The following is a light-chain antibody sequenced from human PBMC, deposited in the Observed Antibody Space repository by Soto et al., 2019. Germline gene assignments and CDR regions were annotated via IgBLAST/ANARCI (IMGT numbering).Light chain of an antibody. CDR3: QQYENLPT. CDR2: DAS. CDR1: QSISSW. Sequence: INMTQSPSTLSASVGDRVTIPCRASQSISSWLAWYQQKPGRAPKLLIYDASNLEAGVPSRFRGSGSGTDFTFTISRLQPEDIATYYCQQYENLPTFGQGTRLDIK. V-gene: IGKV1-33*01. J-gene: IGKJ5*01.